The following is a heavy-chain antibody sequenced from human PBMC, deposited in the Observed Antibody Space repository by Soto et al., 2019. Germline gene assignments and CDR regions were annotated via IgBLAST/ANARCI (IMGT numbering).Heavy chain of an antibody. D-gene: IGHD3-22*01. CDR2: IDPSDSQT. J-gene: IGHJ4*02. CDR1: GYSFAGYW. Sequence: PGDSLKISCKGSGYSFAGYWITWVRQKPGKGLEWMGRIDPSDSQTYYSPSFRGHVTISVTKSITTVFLQWSSLRASDTAMYYCARQIYDSDTGPNFQYYFDSWGQGTPVTSPQ. V-gene: IGHV5-10-1*01. CDR3: ARQIYDSDTGPNFQYYFDS.